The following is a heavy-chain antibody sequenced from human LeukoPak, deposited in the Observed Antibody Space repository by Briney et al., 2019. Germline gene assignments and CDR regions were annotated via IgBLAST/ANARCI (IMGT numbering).Heavy chain of an antibody. D-gene: IGHD2-2*01. J-gene: IGHJ5*02. Sequence: PGGSLRLSCAASGFTFSSYSMNWVRQAPGKGLEWVSSISSSSSYIYYADSVKGRFTISRDNAKNSLYLQMNSLRAEDTAVYYCARGLPSSTRTYNWFDPWGPGTLVTVSS. V-gene: IGHV3-21*01. CDR3: ARGLPSSTRTYNWFDP. CDR1: GFTFSSYS. CDR2: ISSSSSYI.